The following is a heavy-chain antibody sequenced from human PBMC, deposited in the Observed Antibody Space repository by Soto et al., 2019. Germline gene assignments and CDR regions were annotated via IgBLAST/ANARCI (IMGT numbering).Heavy chain of an antibody. J-gene: IGHJ4*02. V-gene: IGHV3-53*01. CDR1: GFTFSNAW. CDR3: ARGASSLDN. Sequence: GGSLRLSCAASGFTFSNAWMRWVRQAPGKGLEWVSFIYSDGTTYYADSVKSRFTISRDTSNNTLYLQMNSLRAEDTAVYYCARGASSLDNWGQGTLVTVSS. CDR2: IYSDGTT.